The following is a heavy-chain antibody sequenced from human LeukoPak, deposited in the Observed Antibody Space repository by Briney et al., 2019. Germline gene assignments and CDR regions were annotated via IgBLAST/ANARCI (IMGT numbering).Heavy chain of an antibody. J-gene: IGHJ4*02. D-gene: IGHD3-3*01. Sequence: SETLSLTCTVSGGSISSSSYSWGWIRQPPGKGLEWIGGIYYSGTTYYNPSLKSRVTISVDTSKIQFSLKLSSVAATDTAVYFCARLRFDFWSGYTHPYFDYWGQGTLVTVSS. CDR2: IYYSGTT. CDR1: GGSISSSSYS. V-gene: IGHV4-39*01. CDR3: ARLRFDFWSGYTHPYFDY.